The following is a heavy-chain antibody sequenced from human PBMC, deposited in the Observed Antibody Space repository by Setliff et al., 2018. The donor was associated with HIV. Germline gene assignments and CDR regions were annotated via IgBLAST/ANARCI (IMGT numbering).Heavy chain of an antibody. V-gene: IGHV1-3*01. CDR3: ARDLLGGNFLLETFEI. D-gene: IGHD1-7*01. CDR2: INGGSGRT. Sequence: GASVKVSCKVSGYTFTNSGMHWMRQAPGQRPEWMGCINGGSGRTEYSQKFQSRVTITRDTAARTDYMELSSLRSEDTAVYFCARDLLGGNFLLETFEIWGQGTMVTVSS. J-gene: IGHJ3*02. CDR1: GYTFTNSG.